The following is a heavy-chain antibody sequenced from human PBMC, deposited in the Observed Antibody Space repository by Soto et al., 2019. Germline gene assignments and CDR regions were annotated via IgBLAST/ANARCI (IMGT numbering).Heavy chain of an antibody. V-gene: IGHV1-18*04. CDR3: ARVRRLGMATIHSMDV. D-gene: IGHD3-16*01. CDR2: TSPYNGNT. J-gene: IGHJ6*04. Sequence: QVQLVQSGTEVKKPGASVKVSCKASGYTFTSFGVSWVRQAPGQGLEWMGWTSPYNGNTKYAQKVQGRVTMTTDTSTSTAYMERRSLRYDDTAVYYCARVRRLGMATIHSMDVWVKGTTVAVSS. CDR1: GYTFTSFG.